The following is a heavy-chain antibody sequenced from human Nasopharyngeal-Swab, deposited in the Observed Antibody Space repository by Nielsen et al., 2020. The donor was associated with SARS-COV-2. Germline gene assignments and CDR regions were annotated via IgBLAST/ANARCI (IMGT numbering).Heavy chain of an antibody. Sequence: SCTVSGGSISSGGYYWSWIRQHPGKGLEWIGYIYYSGSTYYNPSLKSRVTISVDTSKNQFSLKLSSVTAADTAVYYCARDIGAAGTFDYWGQGTLVTVSS. V-gene: IGHV4-31*02. D-gene: IGHD6-13*01. CDR3: ARDIGAAGTFDY. CDR2: IYYSGST. CDR1: GGSISSGGYY. J-gene: IGHJ4*02.